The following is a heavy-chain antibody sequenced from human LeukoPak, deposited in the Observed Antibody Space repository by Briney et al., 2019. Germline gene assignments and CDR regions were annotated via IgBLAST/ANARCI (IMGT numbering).Heavy chain of an antibody. J-gene: IGHJ3*02. CDR2: MSKSGDII. Sequence: GRSLRLSCAASGFTFSDHYMTWIRQAPGKGLEWVSYMSKSGDIIYYADSVRGRFTMSRDNAKNSLYLQMNNLRAEDTAVYYCAKGARYSGYANDAFDIWGQGTMVTVSS. CDR1: GFTFSDHY. V-gene: IGHV3-11*01. CDR3: AKGARYSGYANDAFDI. D-gene: IGHD5-12*01.